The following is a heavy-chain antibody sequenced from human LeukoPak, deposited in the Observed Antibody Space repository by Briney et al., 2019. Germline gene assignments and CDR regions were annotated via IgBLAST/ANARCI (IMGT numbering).Heavy chain of an antibody. D-gene: IGHD3-16*01. Sequence: GATVSLSRESSGHTLTEYYMHWVPQAPGQGLEWMGGIHLNSRGTNYEQKFKGRVTMTRDTSITTAYMELNRLRSDATAVYYCARALVWGLHLSNWYFDLWGRGTLVSVSA. CDR3: ARALVWGLHLSNWYFDL. CDR1: GHTLTEYY. CDR2: IHLNSRGT. J-gene: IGHJ2*01. V-gene: IGHV1-2*02.